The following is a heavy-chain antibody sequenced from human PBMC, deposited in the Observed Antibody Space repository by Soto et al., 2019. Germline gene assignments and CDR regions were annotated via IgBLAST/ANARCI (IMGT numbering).Heavy chain of an antibody. CDR2: IIPIFGTA. Sequence: GASVKVSCKASGGTFSSYAISWVRQAPGQGLEWMGGIIPIFGTANYAQKFQGRVTITADESTSTAYMELSSLRSEDTAVYYCARELYSGYDFHYYYGMDVWGQGTTVTVSS. J-gene: IGHJ6*02. CDR1: GGTFSSYA. V-gene: IGHV1-69*13. CDR3: ARELYSGYDFHYYYGMDV. D-gene: IGHD5-12*01.